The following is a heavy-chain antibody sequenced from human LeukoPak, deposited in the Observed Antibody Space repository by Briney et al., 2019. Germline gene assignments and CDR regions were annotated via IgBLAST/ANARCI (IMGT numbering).Heavy chain of an antibody. J-gene: IGHJ4*02. Sequence: NPSQTLSLTRTVSGGSISNGVYYWSWIRQHPGKGLEWIGYIYYSGSTYYSPSLKSRLTMSVDTSKNQFSLKLSSVTAADTAVYYCARDLGGGSFDFWGQGTLVTVSS. CDR2: IYYSGST. CDR3: ARDLGGGSFDF. CDR1: GGSISNGVYY. D-gene: IGHD2-15*01. V-gene: IGHV4-31*03.